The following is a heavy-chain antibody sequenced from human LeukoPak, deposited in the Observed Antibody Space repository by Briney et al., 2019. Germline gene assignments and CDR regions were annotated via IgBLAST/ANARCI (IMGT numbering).Heavy chain of an antibody. CDR2: VYDSGTT. CDR1: GDIHSSDY. Sequence: PSEALSLTCTVSGDIHSSDYWSWTRQPRAKGREGMGYVYDSGTTAYNPSLKRRLTISLDASKNQFSLNLTSVTAADTAVYYCAGRGQRYFRDWGQGILVTVSS. V-gene: IGHV4-59*08. J-gene: IGHJ1*01. CDR3: AGRGQRYFRD.